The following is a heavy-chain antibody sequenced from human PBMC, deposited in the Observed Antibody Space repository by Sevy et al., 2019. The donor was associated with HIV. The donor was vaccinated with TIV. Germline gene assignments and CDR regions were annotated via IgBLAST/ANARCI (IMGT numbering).Heavy chain of an antibody. Sequence: GGSLRLSCAASGFNFSIYAMHWVRQAPGKGLEWVAVIPYDGNNKYYADSVKGRFTISRDNSKNVFYLQMNSLRGEDTAVYYCAREGYYDFWSGYLWNEFDYWGQGTLVTVS. CDR1: GFNFSIYA. CDR2: IPYDGNNK. V-gene: IGHV3-30-3*01. D-gene: IGHD3-3*01. CDR3: AREGYYDFWSGYLWNEFDY. J-gene: IGHJ4*02.